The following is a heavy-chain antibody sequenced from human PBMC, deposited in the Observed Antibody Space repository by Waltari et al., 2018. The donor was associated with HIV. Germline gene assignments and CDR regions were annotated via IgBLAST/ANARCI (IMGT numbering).Heavy chain of an antibody. Sequence: EVQLVESGGGLVQPGGSLRLSCAVSGFSFSSYWMSWVRQAPGKGLEWVANIKQDGSEKYYVDYVKGRFNISRDNAKNSLYLQMNSLRDEDTAVYYCARDPGGADAFDFWGQGTMVTVSS. V-gene: IGHV3-7*01. D-gene: IGHD3-16*01. CDR1: GFSFSSYW. J-gene: IGHJ3*01. CDR3: ARDPGGADAFDF. CDR2: IKQDGSEK.